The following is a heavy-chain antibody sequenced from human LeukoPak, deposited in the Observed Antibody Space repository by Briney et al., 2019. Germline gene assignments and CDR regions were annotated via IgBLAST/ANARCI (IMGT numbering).Heavy chain of an antibody. CDR1: GFTFSSYA. CDR3: ASDPRDGGQNV. V-gene: IGHV3-30*04. CDR2: ISYDGSNK. D-gene: IGHD5-24*01. Sequence: SGGSLRLSCAASGFTFSSYAMHWVRQAPGKGLEWVAVISYDGSNKYYADSVKGRFTFSRDKSKNTLYLQMNSLRPEDSAVYFCASDPRDGGQNVWGKGTTVTVSS. J-gene: IGHJ6*04.